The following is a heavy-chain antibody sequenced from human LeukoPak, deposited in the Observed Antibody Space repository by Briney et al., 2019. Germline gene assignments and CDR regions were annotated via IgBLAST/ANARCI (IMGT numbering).Heavy chain of an antibody. CDR1: GFVVSSNY. J-gene: IGHJ4*02. CDR3: ARGLSSGWYLVAFDY. CDR2: IYSGGST. D-gene: IGHD6-19*01. V-gene: IGHV3-53*01. Sequence: GGSLRLSCAASGFVVSSNYMNWVRQAPGKGLEWVSVIYSGGSTYYADSVKGRFTISRDNSKNTLYLQMNSLRAEDTAVYYCARGLSSGWYLVAFDYWGQGTLVTVSS.